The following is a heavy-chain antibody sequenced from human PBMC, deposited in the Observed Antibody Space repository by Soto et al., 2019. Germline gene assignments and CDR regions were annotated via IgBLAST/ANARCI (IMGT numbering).Heavy chain of an antibody. Sequence: QVQLVQSGAEVKKPGASVTVSCKASGYSFSDYYLHWVRQAPGQGPEWMGRINPNSGDTKFAQKFQGRVTMTRDTSVRTAFMELNWLKPDDTAVYYCARESGGATATLDYYYFYMDIWGKGTTVTVSS. J-gene: IGHJ6*03. CDR3: ARESGGATATLDYYYFYMDI. CDR1: GYSFSDYY. CDR2: INPNSGDT. V-gene: IGHV1-2*06. D-gene: IGHD5-12*01.